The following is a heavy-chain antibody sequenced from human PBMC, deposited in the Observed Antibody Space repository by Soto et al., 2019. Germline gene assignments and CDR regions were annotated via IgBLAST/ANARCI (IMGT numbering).Heavy chain of an antibody. CDR3: ARTSVGVPAAMRARPGEIDY. D-gene: IGHD2-2*01. CDR2: INHSGST. CDR1: GGSFSGYY. J-gene: IGHJ4*02. V-gene: IGHV4-34*01. Sequence: QVQLQQWGAGLLKPSETLSLTCAVYGGSFSGYYWSWIRQPPGKGLEWIGEINHSGSTNYNPSLKSRVTISVDTSKNQFSLKLSSVTAADTAVYYCARTSVGVPAAMRARPGEIDYWGQGTLVTVSS.